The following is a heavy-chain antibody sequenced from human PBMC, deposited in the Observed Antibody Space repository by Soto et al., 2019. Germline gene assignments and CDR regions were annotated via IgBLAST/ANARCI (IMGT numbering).Heavy chain of an antibody. V-gene: IGHV4-34*01. CDR3: ASPVLTDYYDSSGSDY. CDR1: GGSFSGYY. CDR2: INHSGST. J-gene: IGHJ4*02. D-gene: IGHD3-22*01. Sequence: QVQLQQWGAGLLKPSETLSLTCAVYGGSFSGYYWSWIRQPPGKGLEWIGEINHSGSTNYNPSLKSRVTISVDTSKNQFSLKLSSVTAADTAVYYCASPVLTDYYDSSGSDYWGQGTLVTVSS.